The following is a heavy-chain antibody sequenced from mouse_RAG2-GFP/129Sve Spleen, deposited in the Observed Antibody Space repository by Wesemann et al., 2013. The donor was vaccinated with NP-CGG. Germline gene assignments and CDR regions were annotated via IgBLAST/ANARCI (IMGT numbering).Heavy chain of an antibody. CDR3: ARSGLRDAYYFDY. J-gene: IGHJ2*01. V-gene: IGHV1-12*01. CDR2: IYPGNGDT. CDR1: GYTFTSYN. D-gene: IGHD2-4*01. Sequence: QVQLQQPGAELVKPGASVKMSCKASGYTFTSYNMHWVKQTPGQGLEWIGAIYPGNGDTSYNQKFKGKATLTADKSSSTAYMQLSSLTSEDSAVYYCARSGLRDAYYFDYWGQGTTLTVSS.